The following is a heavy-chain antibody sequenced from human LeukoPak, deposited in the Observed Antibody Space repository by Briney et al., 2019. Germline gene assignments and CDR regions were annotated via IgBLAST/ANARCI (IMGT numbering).Heavy chain of an antibody. J-gene: IGHJ6*03. CDR2: INTNTGNP. CDR3: ARSKLVGSSSWLYYMDV. V-gene: IGHV7-4-1*02. D-gene: IGHD6-13*01. CDR1: GYTFTSYA. Sequence: ASVKVSCKASGYTFTSYAMNWVRQAPGQGLEWMGWINTNTGNPTYAQGFTGRFVFSLDTSVSTAYLQISSLKVEDTAVYYCARSKLVGSSSWLYYMDVWGKGTTVTVPS.